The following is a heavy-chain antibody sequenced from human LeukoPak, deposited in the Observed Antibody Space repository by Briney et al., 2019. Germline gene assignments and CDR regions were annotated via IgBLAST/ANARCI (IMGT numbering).Heavy chain of an antibody. CDR1: GSTFTSYW. CDR2: IYPGDSDT. D-gene: IGHD2-15*01. Sequence: GESLQISCQGSGSTFTSYWIGWVRQMPGKGLEWMGIIYPGDSDTRYSPSFQGQVTISADKSISTAYLQWSSLKASDTAMYYCARPQGYCSGGSCYFIFDYWGQGTRSPSPQ. CDR3: ARPQGYCSGGSCYFIFDY. J-gene: IGHJ4*02. V-gene: IGHV5-51*01.